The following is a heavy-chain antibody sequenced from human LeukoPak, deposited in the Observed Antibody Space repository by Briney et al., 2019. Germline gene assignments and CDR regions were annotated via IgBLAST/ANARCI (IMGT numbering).Heavy chain of an antibody. CDR1: GFTVSNNY. J-gene: IGHJ4*02. CDR2: IYSGGST. V-gene: IGHV3-66*01. Sequence: GGSLRLSCAVSGFTVSNNYMSWVRQAPGKGLEWVSIIYSGGSTYYADSVKGRFTISRDNSKNILYLQMNSLKTEDTAVYYCRYQLLPFDYWGQGTLVTVSS. D-gene: IGHD2-2*01. CDR3: RYQLLPFDY.